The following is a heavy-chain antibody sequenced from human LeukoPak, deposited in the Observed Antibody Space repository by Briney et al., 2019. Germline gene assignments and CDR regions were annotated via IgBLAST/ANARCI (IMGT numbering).Heavy chain of an antibody. D-gene: IGHD5-12*01. J-gene: IGHJ4*02. CDR3: ARVDIVATATNYFDY. V-gene: IGHV1-2*02. CDR1: GYTFTGYY. Sequence: GASVKVSCKASGYTFTGYYMHWVRQAPGQGLEWMGWINPNGGGTNYAQKFQGRVTMTRDTSISTAYMELSRLRSDDTAVYYCARVDIVATATNYFDYWGQGTLVTVSS. CDR2: INPNGGGT.